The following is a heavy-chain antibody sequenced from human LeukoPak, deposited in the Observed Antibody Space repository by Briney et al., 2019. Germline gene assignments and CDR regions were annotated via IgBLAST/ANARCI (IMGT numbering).Heavy chain of an antibody. CDR1: GFTFSNYA. J-gene: IGHJ6*02. V-gene: IGHV3-23*01. CDR3: ARATSGLDV. Sequence: PGGSLRLSCAASGFTFSNYAMSWVRQAPGKGLDWVSAISGSGSNTYYADSVKGRFTISRDNSKNTLYLQMNSLRAGDTAVYYCARATSGLDVWGQGTTVTVSS. CDR2: ISGSGSNT.